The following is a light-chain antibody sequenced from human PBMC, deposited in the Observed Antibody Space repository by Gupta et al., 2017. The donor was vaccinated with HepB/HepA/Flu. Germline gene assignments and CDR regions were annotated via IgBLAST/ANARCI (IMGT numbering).Light chain of an antibody. J-gene: IGLJ3*02. V-gene: IGLV2-14*03. CDR3: SSCTYTPTLGV. CDR1: GRHSGDFDH. CDR2: DVT. Sequence: SALPQPASVSGSPGQPLPISCPGSGRHSGDFDHVAWYRQHPGRAPNLCISDVTNRPSGVSGLFSGSKSGNTASLTISVLQAEDDGDYYCSSCTYTPTLGVFGGGTKVTVL.